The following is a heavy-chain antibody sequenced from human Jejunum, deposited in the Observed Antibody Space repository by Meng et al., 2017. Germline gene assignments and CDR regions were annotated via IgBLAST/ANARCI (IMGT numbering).Heavy chain of an antibody. Sequence: SETLSLTCTVSGGSINNPSNYWGWIRQPPGKGLEWIGNIYFSGSSHYNPSLKSRLTISVDTSKNQFTLNLSSVTAADTAAYFWAREPLGSSGFLCFDSWGQGTLVTVSS. J-gene: IGHJ4*02. CDR3: AREPLGSSGFLCFDS. V-gene: IGHV4-39*06. D-gene: IGHD3-22*01. CDR2: IYFSGSS. CDR1: GGSINNPSNY.